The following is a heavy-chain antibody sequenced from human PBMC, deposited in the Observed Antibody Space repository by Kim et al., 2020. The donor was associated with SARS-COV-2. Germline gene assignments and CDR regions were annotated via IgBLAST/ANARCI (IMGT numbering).Heavy chain of an antibody. D-gene: IGHD1-26*01. V-gene: IGHV5-51*01. J-gene: IGHJ4*02. Sequence: YSPSFQGQVTISVDKSVSTAYRRWSSLRASDTAMYYCARRGSGNYDYFDYWGKGTLVTVSS. CDR3: ARRGSGNYDYFDY.